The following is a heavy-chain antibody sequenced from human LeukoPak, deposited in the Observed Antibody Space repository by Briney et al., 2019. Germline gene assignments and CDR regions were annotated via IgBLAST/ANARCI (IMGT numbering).Heavy chain of an antibody. J-gene: IGHJ4*02. V-gene: IGHV1-2*02. D-gene: IGHD4-17*01. CDR1: GYTFTSYD. CDR3: AREHGDYGEYYFDY. Sequence: ASVKVSCKASGYTFTSYDFNWLRQATGQGPEWMGWMNPNSGATNYAQKFQGRVTMTRDTSISTAYMEPSRLRSDDTAVYFCAREHGDYGEYYFDYWGQGTLVTVSS. CDR2: MNPNSGAT.